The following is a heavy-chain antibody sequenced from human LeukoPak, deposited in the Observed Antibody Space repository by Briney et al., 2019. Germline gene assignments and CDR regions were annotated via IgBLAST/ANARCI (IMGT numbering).Heavy chain of an antibody. CDR3: ARGDWGSSWYYFDY. J-gene: IGHJ4*02. D-gene: IGHD6-13*01. V-gene: IGHV4-38-2*02. CDR2: IYHSGST. CDR1: GYSISSGYY. Sequence: SETLSLTCTVSGYSISSGYYWGWIRQPPGKGLEWIGSIYHSGSTYYNPSLKSRVTISVDTSKNQFSLKLSSVTAADTAVYYCARGDWGSSWYYFDYWGQGTLVTVSS.